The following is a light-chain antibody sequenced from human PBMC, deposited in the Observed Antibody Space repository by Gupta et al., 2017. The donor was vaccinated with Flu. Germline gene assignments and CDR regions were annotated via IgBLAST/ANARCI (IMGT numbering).Light chain of an antibody. CDR2: DVS. CDR1: SSDVGGYNY. Sequence: SVTICCTGTSSDVGGYNYVSWYQQHRGTAPKLMNDDVSKRPSGVPDRFAGSKSGNTASLTVSGLQAEDEADYYCSSYAGSNNVVFGGGTKLTVL. J-gene: IGLJ3*02. CDR3: SSYAGSNNVV. V-gene: IGLV2-8*01.